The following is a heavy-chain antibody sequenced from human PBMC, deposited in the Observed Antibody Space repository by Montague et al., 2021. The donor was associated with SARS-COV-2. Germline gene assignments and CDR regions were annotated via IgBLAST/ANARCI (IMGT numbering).Heavy chain of an antibody. CDR2: IYYSGST. Sequence: SETLSLTCTVSGGSISSRSYYWGWIRQPPGKGLKWIGSIYYSGSTYYNPSLKSRVTISVDTSQNQFSLKLSSVTAADTAVYYCARQPVLRYFVGLPWFGGMDVWGQGTTVTVSS. V-gene: IGHV4-39*01. J-gene: IGHJ6*02. D-gene: IGHD3-9*01. CDR3: ARQPVLRYFVGLPWFGGMDV. CDR1: GGSISSRSYY.